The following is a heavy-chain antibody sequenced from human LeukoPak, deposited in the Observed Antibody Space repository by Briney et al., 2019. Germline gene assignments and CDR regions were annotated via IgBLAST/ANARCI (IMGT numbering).Heavy chain of an antibody. D-gene: IGHD3-3*01. J-gene: IGHJ4*02. Sequence: SETLSLTCTVSGGSISSYYWSWIRQPPGKGLEWIGYIYYSGSTYYNPSLKSRVTISVDTSKNQFSLKLSSVTAADTAVYYCARMYYDFWREGYYFDYWGQGTLVTVSS. V-gene: IGHV4-59*06. CDR2: IYYSGST. CDR3: ARMYYDFWREGYYFDY. CDR1: GGSISSYY.